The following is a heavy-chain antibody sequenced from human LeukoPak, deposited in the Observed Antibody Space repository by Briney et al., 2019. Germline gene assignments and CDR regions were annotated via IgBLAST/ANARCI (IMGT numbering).Heavy chain of an antibody. Sequence: GGSLRLSSAASGFTFSSYSMNWVRQAPGKGLEWVSYISSSSSTIYYADSVKGRFTISRDNAKNSLYLQMNSLRAEDTAVYYCARDREWELLYYYYYMDVWGKGTTVTVSS. V-gene: IGHV3-48*01. D-gene: IGHD1-26*01. J-gene: IGHJ6*03. CDR3: ARDREWELLYYYYYMDV. CDR2: ISSSSSTI. CDR1: GFTFSSYS.